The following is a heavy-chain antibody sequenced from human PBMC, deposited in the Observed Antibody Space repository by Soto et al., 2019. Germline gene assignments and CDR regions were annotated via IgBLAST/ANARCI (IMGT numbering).Heavy chain of an antibody. V-gene: IGHV4-4*07. CDR2: IYITGST. J-gene: IGHJ3*02. Sequence: SFTCNVSGGAISTYYWNWIRQPAGRKLEWIGRIYITGSTNYNPSLKSRVTMSVVTSKNQFSLKLNSVTAADTAVYYCARGGRDGFDIWGQGTMVTVSS. CDR3: ARGGRDGFDI. CDR1: GGAISTYY.